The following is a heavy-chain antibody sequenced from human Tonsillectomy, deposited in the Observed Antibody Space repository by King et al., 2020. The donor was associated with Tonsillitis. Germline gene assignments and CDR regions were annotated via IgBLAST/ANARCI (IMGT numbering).Heavy chain of an antibody. D-gene: IGHD3-10*01. CDR3: TRDSMGSYLA. CDR1: GFTFADSD. J-gene: IGHJ5*02. CDR2: IRGDGVTT. V-gene: IGHV3-43D*03. Sequence: VQLVESGGGVVQPGGSLRLSCATSGFTFADSDMHWVRQPPGKGLEWVSLIRGDGVTTFYADSVKGRFTISRDNTRNSLYLQMNSLKADDTALYYCTRDSMGSYLAWGQGTLVTVSS.